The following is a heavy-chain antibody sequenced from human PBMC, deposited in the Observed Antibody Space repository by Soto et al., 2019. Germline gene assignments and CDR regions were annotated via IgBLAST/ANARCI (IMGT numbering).Heavy chain of an antibody. CDR1: GFTFSDYD. Sequence: VQLVESGGGVVQPGRSLRLSCAASGFTFSDYDMHWVRQAPGKGLEWVAVVAHDGRNTHYADSVKGRFTISRDSSKNTVSLEMTSLRAEDTAVYYCAKGGRQWVVTSDFNYWGQGALVTVSS. D-gene: IGHD6-19*01. J-gene: IGHJ4*02. V-gene: IGHV3-30*18. CDR3: AKGGRQWVVTSDFNY. CDR2: VAHDGRNT.